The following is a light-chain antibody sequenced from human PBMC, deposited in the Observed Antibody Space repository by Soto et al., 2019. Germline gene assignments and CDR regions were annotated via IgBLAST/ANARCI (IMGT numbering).Light chain of an antibody. CDR1: QGITND. J-gene: IGKJ1*01. CDR3: LQDYNYWT. Sequence: AIQMTQSPSSLSASVGDRVTITCRASQGITNDLGWYQQKPGKAPKLLIYAASSLQSGVPSRFSGSGSDTDFTLTISSLQPEDFATYYCLQDYNYWTFGQGTKVEIK. V-gene: IGKV1-6*01. CDR2: AAS.